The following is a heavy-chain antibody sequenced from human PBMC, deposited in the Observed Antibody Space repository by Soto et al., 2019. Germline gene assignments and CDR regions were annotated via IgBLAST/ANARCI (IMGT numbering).Heavy chain of an antibody. D-gene: IGHD6-13*01. J-gene: IGHJ5*02. CDR2: ISYDGSNK. Sequence: QSGGSLRLSCAASGFTFSSYAMHWVRQAPGKGLEWVAVISYDGSNKYYADSVKGRFTISRDNSKNTLYLQMNSLRAEDTAVYYCARDLRGSSSDFYNWFDPWGQGTLVTVSS. CDR1: GFTFSSYA. V-gene: IGHV3-30-3*01. CDR3: ARDLRGSSSDFYNWFDP.